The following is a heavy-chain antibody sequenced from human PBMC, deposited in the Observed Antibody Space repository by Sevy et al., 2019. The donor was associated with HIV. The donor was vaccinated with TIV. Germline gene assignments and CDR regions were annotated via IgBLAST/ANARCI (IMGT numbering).Heavy chain of an antibody. CDR3: ARGGSWGSSWGWFDP. Sequence: SETLSLTCAVSGYSISSGYYWGWIRQPPGKGLEWIGSIYHSGSTYYNPSLKSRVTISVDTSKNQFSLKLSSVTAADTAVYYCARGGSWGSSWGWFDPWGQGTLVTVSS. V-gene: IGHV4-38-2*01. D-gene: IGHD6-13*01. CDR2: IYHSGST. J-gene: IGHJ5*02. CDR1: GYSISSGYY.